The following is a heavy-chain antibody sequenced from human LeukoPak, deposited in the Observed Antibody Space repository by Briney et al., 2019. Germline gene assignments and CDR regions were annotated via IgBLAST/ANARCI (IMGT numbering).Heavy chain of an antibody. CDR1: GFTFSSYG. D-gene: IGHD6-6*01. V-gene: IGHV3-30*19. J-gene: IGHJ4*02. CDR2: IWHDGSNK. Sequence: GGSLRLSCAASGFTFSSYGMHWVRQAPGKGLEGVAVIWHDGSNKYYADSVKGRFTISRDNSKKTLYLQMNSLRAEDTAVYYCASWTYSSSSGYFDYWGQGTLVTVSS. CDR3: ASWTYSSSSGYFDY.